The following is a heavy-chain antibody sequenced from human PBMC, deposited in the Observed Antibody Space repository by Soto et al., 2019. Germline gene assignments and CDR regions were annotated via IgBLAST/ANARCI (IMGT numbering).Heavy chain of an antibody. Sequence: SQTLSLTCAISGDSVSSNSAAWNWIRQSPSRGLEWLGRTYYRSKWYNDYAVSVKSRITINPDTSKNQFSLQLNSVTPEDTAVYYCAGWYELWLTTYYYYGMDVWGQGTTVTVSS. CDR3: AGWYELWLTTYYYYGMDV. CDR2: TYYRSKWYN. J-gene: IGHJ6*02. CDR1: GDSVSSNSAA. V-gene: IGHV6-1*01. D-gene: IGHD3-10*01.